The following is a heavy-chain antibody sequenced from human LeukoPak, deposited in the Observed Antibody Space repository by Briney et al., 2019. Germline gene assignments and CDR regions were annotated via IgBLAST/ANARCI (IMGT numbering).Heavy chain of an antibody. CDR2: IWYGGSNT. J-gene: IGHJ4*02. D-gene: IGHD3-10*01. Sequence: GGSLRLSCAASGFTFSNFGMHWVLQAPGKGLEWVAIIWYGGSNTYYGDSVKGRFTISRDDSKNTLFLQMDGLRVEDTAVYYCARDYGSGLFSQTPDYWGQGTLVTVSS. V-gene: IGHV3-33*08. CDR1: GFTFSNFG. CDR3: ARDYGSGLFSQTPDY.